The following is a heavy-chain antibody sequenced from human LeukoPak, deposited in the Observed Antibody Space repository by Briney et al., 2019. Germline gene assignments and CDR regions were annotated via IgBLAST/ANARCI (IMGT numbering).Heavy chain of an antibody. Sequence: GGSLRLSCAASGFTFSSHWMSWVRQAPGKGLEWVANIKQDGSEKYYMDSVKGRFTISRDNAKNSLYLQMNSLRAEDTAVYYCARDIQNIRYFDWLPIYYYGMDVWGQGTTVTVSS. CDR2: IKQDGSEK. J-gene: IGHJ6*02. CDR1: GFTFSSHW. V-gene: IGHV3-7*04. D-gene: IGHD3-9*01. CDR3: ARDIQNIRYFDWLPIYYYGMDV.